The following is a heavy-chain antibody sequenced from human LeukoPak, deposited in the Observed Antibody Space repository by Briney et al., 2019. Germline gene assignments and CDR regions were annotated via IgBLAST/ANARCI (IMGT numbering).Heavy chain of an antibody. CDR2: IHPTGTST. J-gene: IGHJ4*02. V-gene: IGHV1-46*01. CDR3: AREESGGYFDY. D-gene: IGHD2-8*02. CDR1: GYTFTNYY. Sequence: ASVKVSCKASGYTFTNYYMHWVRQAPGQGLEWMGLIHPTGTSTNYAQKFRGRVTMTRDTSTTTVYMELSSLRSEDTAVYYCAREESGGYFDYWGQGTLVTVSS.